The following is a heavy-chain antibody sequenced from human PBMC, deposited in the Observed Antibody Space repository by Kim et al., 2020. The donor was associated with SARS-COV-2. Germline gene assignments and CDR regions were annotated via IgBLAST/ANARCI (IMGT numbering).Heavy chain of an antibody. CDR3: ARDSVVGAITQLFDY. Sequence: ASVKVSCKASGYTFTSYGISWVRQAPGQGLEWMGWISAYNGNTNYAQKLQGRVTMTTDTSTSTAYMELRSLRSDDTAVYYCARDSVVGAITQLFDYWGQGTLVTVSS. CDR2: ISAYNGNT. V-gene: IGHV1-18*01. J-gene: IGHJ4*02. CDR1: GYTFTSYG. D-gene: IGHD1-26*01.